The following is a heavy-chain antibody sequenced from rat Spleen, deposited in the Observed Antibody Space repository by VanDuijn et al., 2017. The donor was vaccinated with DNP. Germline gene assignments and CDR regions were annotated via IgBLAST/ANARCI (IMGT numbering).Heavy chain of an antibody. J-gene: IGHJ2*01. CDR3: TGVDSYPGLPFQY. CDR2: ISSGGDK. D-gene: IGHD1-4*01. V-gene: IGHV2S12*01. CDR1: GISLASFG. Sequence: QVQLKESGPGLVQPSQTLSLTCTVSGISLASFGVNWVRQPPGKGLEWIATISSGGDKYYNSVLKSRLSITRDTSKSQVFLEVNSLQTEDTAFYVCTGVDSYPGLPFQYWGQGVMVTVSS.